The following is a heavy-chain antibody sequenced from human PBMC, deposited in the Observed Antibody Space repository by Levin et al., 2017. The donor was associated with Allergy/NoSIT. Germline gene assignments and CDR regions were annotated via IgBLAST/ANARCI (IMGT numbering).Heavy chain of an antibody. Sequence: LSLTCAASGFTFSSYGMHWVRQAPGKGLEWVAVISFDGSKKYYADSVKGRFTMSRDNSKKTLYLQMSSLTVEDTAVYYCAKIYYYDSIGYSGGDYWGQGTLVTVPS. J-gene: IGHJ4*02. CDR3: AKIYYYDSIGYSGGDY. V-gene: IGHV3-30*18. D-gene: IGHD3-22*01. CDR2: ISFDGSKK. CDR1: GFTFSSYG.